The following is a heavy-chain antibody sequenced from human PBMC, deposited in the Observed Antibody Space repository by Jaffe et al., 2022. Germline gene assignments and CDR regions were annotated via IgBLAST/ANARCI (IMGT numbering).Heavy chain of an antibody. D-gene: IGHD3-10*01. CDR3: ARAYYYGSGSYRPRYYYMDV. CDR1: GGSFSGYY. CDR2: INHSGST. J-gene: IGHJ6*03. Sequence: QVQLQQWGAGLLKPSETLSLTCAVYGGSFSGYYWSWIRQPPGKGLEWIGEINHSGSTNYNPSLKSRVTISVDTSKNQFSLKLSSVTAADTAVYYCARAYYYGSGSYRPRYYYMDVWGKGTTVTVSS. V-gene: IGHV4-34*01.